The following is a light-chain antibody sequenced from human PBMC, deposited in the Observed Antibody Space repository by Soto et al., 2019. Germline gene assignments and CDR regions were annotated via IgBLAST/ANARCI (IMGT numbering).Light chain of an antibody. CDR2: DAS. CDR3: QQFNNWPRT. Sequence: EIAMTQSPATLSVSPGERATLSCRASQSVSSKLAWYQQKPGQAPRLLIYDASNRATGIPARFSGSGSGTEFTLTISSLQSEDFAVYYCQQFNNWPRTFGQGTKVEIK. CDR1: QSVSSK. V-gene: IGKV3-15*01. J-gene: IGKJ1*01.